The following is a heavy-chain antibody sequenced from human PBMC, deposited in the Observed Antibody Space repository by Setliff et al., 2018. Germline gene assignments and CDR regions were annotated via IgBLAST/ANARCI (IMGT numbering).Heavy chain of an antibody. CDR3: VRDRTAYSYGLDV. CDR1: GGSISPYF. D-gene: IGHD5-18*01. J-gene: IGHJ6*02. CDR2: IYHNGNT. V-gene: IGHV4-59*01. Sequence: SETLSLTCAVSGGSISPYFWSWIRQPPGKGLEWIGYIYHNGNTNFNLSLKTRVTMSVDTSKNQFALNLRSVTAADTAVYYCVRDRTAYSYGLDVWGQGTTVTVSS.